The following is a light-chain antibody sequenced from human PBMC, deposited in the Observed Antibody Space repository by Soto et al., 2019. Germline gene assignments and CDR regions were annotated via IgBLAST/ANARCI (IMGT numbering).Light chain of an antibody. CDR1: QTISSW. Sequence: IQMTHSPSTLSGSVGDRVTITCRASQTISSWLAWYQQKPGKAPKLLIYDASTLQSGVPSRFSGSGSGTDFTLTISSLQPEDVATYYCQKYNSASWTFGQGTKVDIK. J-gene: IGKJ1*01. CDR2: DAS. V-gene: IGKV1-27*01. CDR3: QKYNSASWT.